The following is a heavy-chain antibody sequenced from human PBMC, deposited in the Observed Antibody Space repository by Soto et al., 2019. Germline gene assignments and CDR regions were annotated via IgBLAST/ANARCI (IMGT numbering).Heavy chain of an antibody. V-gene: IGHV3-30-3*01. CDR2: ISYDGSEK. CDR1: GFTFTKFA. D-gene: IGHD3-9*01. CDR3: ARXRDEXLTGYHDY. J-gene: IGHJ4*02. Sequence: EESGGGVVQPGKSLRLSCTASGFTFTKFAMHWVRRAPGKGLEWVALISYDGSEKYYADSVKGRFSISRDNSRNTLYLQMNSLRGEDTAVYYCARXRDEXLTGYHDYWGQGTEVTVST.